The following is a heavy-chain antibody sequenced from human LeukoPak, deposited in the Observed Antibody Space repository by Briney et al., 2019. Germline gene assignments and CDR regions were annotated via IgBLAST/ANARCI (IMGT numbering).Heavy chain of an antibody. D-gene: IGHD3-16*01. CDR3: AREGNDYYYDQ. Sequence: PGGSLRLSCAASGFTFSTYWMHWVRQAPGKGLEWVSSITGDCKYITYADSVKGRFTISRDNAKNSLYLQVASLRGDDTATYYCAREGNDYYYDQWGQGTLVTVSP. V-gene: IGHV3-21*01. CDR1: GFTFSTYW. J-gene: IGHJ4*02. CDR2: ITGDCKYI.